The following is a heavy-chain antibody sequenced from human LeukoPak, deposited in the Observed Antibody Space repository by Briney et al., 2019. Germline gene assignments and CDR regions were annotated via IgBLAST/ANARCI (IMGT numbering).Heavy chain of an antibody. Sequence: GGSLRLSCAASGFTFSSYWMSWVRQAPGKGLEWVANIKQDGSEKYYVDSVKGRFTISRDNAKNSLYLQMNSLRAEDTAVYYCARDIVVVVAATLDYYGMDVWGQGTTVTVSS. D-gene: IGHD2-15*01. V-gene: IGHV3-7*01. J-gene: IGHJ6*02. CDR2: IKQDGSEK. CDR3: ARDIVVVVAATLDYYGMDV. CDR1: GFTFSSYW.